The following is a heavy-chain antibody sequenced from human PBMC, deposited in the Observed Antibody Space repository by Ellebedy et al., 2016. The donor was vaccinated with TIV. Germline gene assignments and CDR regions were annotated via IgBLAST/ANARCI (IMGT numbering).Heavy chain of an antibody. Sequence: GESLKISCAASGFSFSSFWMSWVRQAPGKGLEWVANIKEDGSEKHHVDSVKGRFTISRDNAKNSLYLQMNSLRAEDTAVYYCVRSSAWSIDDHWGQGTLVTVSS. D-gene: IGHD6-19*01. CDR3: VRSSAWSIDDH. CDR2: IKEDGSEK. CDR1: GFSFSSFW. J-gene: IGHJ4*02. V-gene: IGHV3-7*01.